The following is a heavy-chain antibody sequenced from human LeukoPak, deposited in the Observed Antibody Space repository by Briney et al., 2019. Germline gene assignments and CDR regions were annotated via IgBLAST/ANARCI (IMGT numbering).Heavy chain of an antibody. Sequence: GGSLRLSCAASGFIFSSYGMHWVRQAPGKGLEWVAVIWYDGSNKYYADSVKGRFTISRDNSETTLYLQMNSLRAEDTAVYYCARHHGGLDAFDIWGQGTMVTVSS. J-gene: IGHJ3*02. CDR2: IWYDGSNK. CDR1: GFIFSSYG. D-gene: IGHD2-15*01. V-gene: IGHV3-33*01. CDR3: ARHHGGLDAFDI.